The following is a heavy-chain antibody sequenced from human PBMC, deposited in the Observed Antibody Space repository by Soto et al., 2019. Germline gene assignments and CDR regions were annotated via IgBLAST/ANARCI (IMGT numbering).Heavy chain of an antibody. D-gene: IGHD2-21*02. J-gene: IGHJ4*02. V-gene: IGHV3-23*01. CDR2: VSSNGRGT. Sequence: PGGSLRLSCAASGITFTRYAMGWVRQAPGKGLEWVSVVSSNGRGTFYADSVKGRFTISRDNSKNTLYLQMRNLRDEDTAVYYCVRDPDGDHGMRFDCWGQGTLATVSS. CDR3: VRDPDGDHGMRFDC. CDR1: GITFTRYA.